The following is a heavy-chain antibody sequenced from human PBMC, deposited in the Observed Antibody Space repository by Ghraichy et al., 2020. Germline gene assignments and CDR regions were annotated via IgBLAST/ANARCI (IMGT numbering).Heavy chain of an antibody. Sequence: GSMRLSCVVSGFTLRDFYMSWIRQAPGKGLEWISYISDDTTRKYYADSVRGRFTVSRDNAGNSVFLQMNFLTPEDTAVYYCARRYRAFDIWGQGTVVTVSS. D-gene: IGHD1-26*01. V-gene: IGHV3-11*01. J-gene: IGHJ3*02. CDR2: ISDDTTRK. CDR3: ARRYRAFDI. CDR1: GFTLRDFY.